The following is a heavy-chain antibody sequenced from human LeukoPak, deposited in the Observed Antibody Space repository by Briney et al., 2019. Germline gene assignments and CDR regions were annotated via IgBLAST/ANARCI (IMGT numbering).Heavy chain of an antibody. CDR1: GFTFSSYS. J-gene: IGHJ4*02. Sequence: GGSLRLSCAASGFTFSSYSMNWVRQAPGKGLEWVSYISSSSSTVYYADSVKGRCTISRDNAKNSLYLQMSSLRAEDTAVYYCARDPQQWQGRYFDYWGQGTLVTVSS. CDR3: ARDPQQWQGRYFDY. D-gene: IGHD6-19*01. V-gene: IGHV3-48*01. CDR2: ISSSSSTV.